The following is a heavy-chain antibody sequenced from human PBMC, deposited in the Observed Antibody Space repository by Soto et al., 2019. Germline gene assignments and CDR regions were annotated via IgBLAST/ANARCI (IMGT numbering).Heavy chain of an antibody. J-gene: IGHJ4*02. Sequence: QVQLVESGGGVVQPGRSLRLSCAASGFTFSSYGMHWVRQAPGKGLEWVAVIWYDGSNKYYADSGKGRFTISRDNSKNTLYLQMNSLRAEDTGVYFCARYSSSAFSTYYYDSSGYYFDCWGQGTMVTVSS. CDR2: IWYDGSNK. V-gene: IGHV3-33*01. D-gene: IGHD3-22*01. CDR3: ARYSSSAFSTYYYDSSGYYFDC. CDR1: GFTFSSYG.